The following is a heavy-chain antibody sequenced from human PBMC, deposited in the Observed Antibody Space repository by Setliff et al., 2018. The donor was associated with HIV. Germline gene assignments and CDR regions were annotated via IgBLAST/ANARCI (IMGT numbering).Heavy chain of an antibody. CDR3: ARDGSEHYPLEGWLDP. Sequence: SETLSLTCPVSGYSISSGYYWSWMRQAAGKGLEWIGRIDARGSANYNPSLNSRVTISVDTSKNHFSLTLSSVTAADTAVYYCARDGSEHYPLEGWLDPWGQGTLVTVSS. J-gene: IGHJ5*02. D-gene: IGHD3-3*02. CDR2: IDARGSA. V-gene: IGHV4-61*02. CDR1: GYSISSGYY.